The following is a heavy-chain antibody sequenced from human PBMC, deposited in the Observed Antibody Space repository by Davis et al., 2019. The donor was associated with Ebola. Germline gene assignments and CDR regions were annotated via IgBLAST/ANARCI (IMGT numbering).Heavy chain of an antibody. CDR3: AREGQWLADY. V-gene: IGHV7-4-1*02. J-gene: IGHJ4*02. CDR2: INTNTGNP. CDR1: GYTFTGYY. Sequence: AASVKVSCKASGYTFTGYYMHWVRQAPGQGLEWMGWINTNTGNPTYAQGFTGRFVFSLDTSVSTAYLQISSLKAEDTAVYYCAREGQWLADYWGQGTLVTVSS. D-gene: IGHD6-19*01.